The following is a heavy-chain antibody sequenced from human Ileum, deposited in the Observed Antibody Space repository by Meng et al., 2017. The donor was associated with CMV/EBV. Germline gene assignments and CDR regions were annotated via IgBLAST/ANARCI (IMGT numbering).Heavy chain of an antibody. D-gene: IGHD2-2*01. CDR3: ARGLSTTYYGSSFDM. J-gene: IGHJ3*02. CDR1: GFTFKDYW. CDR2: LNIDGSTA. V-gene: IGHV3-74*03. Sequence: GESLKISCVGSGFTFKDYWMHWVRQTPGKGLVWVACLNIDGSTATYADSVKGRFTISRDNAKSTVYLQMNSLRAEDTAVFHCARGLSTTYYGSSFDMWGQGTMVTVSS.